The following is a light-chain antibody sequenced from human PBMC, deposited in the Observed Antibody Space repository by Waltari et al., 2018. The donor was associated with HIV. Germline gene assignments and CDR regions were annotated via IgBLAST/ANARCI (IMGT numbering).Light chain of an antibody. J-gene: IGKJ5*01. CDR1: QSLLQSNGYNY. CDR2: LGS. CDR3: MQTLQAPIT. Sequence: DIVVTQSPLSLPVTPGEPASISCRSSQSLLQSNGYNYLDWYLQKPGQSPQVLIYLGSNRASGVPDRFSGSGSGTDFTLKISRVEAEDVGIYYCMQTLQAPITFGQGTRLEIK. V-gene: IGKV2-28*01.